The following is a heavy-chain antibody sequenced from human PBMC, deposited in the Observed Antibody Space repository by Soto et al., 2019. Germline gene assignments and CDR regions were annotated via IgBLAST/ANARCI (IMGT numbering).Heavy chain of an antibody. CDR1: GDIFTSYA. Sequence: ASVKVSCKASGDIFTSYAMHWVRQAPGQRLEWMGWINAGNGNTKYSQKFQGRVTITRDTSASTAYMELSSLRSEDTAVYYCARGSSSEYYYYGMDVWGQGXTVTVSS. D-gene: IGHD6-6*01. V-gene: IGHV1-3*01. CDR3: ARGSSSEYYYYGMDV. J-gene: IGHJ6*02. CDR2: INAGNGNT.